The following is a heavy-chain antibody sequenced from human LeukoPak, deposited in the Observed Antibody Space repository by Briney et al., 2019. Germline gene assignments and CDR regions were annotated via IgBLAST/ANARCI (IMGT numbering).Heavy chain of an antibody. CDR3: ARDQNDYVWGGFDY. V-gene: IGHV4-30-4*08. J-gene: IGHJ4*02. Sequence: LRLSCAASGFTFSDHSMDWVRQPPGKGLEWIGYIYYSGSTFYNPSLKSRVTMSVDTSKNQFYLKLSSVTAADTAVYYCARDQNDYVWGGFDYWGQGTLITVSS. CDR2: IYYSGST. D-gene: IGHD3-16*01. CDR1: GFTFSDHS.